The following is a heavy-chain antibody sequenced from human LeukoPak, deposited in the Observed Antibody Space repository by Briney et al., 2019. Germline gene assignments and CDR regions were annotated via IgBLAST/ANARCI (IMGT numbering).Heavy chain of an antibody. CDR2: ISYDGSNK. CDR1: GFTFSSYA. CDR3: ARDRKSTTIDS. Sequence: GGSLRLSCTASGFTFSSYAMHWVRQAPGKGLEWVAVISYDGSNKYYADSVKGRLTISRDNSKNTLYLQTNSLRAEDTAVYYCARDRKSTTIDSWGQGTLVIVSS. V-gene: IGHV3-30-3*01. D-gene: IGHD2/OR15-2a*01. J-gene: IGHJ4*02.